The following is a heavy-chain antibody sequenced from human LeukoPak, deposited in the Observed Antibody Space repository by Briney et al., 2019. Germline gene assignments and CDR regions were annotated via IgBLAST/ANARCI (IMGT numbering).Heavy chain of an antibody. Sequence: SETLPLTCTVSGGSISTYFWSWIRQPPGKGLEWIGYIYYRGNTNYNPSLKSRVIISIDTSRNQFSLKMSSVTAADTAVYFCARDSPPQYASSSAGFDYWGQGALVTVSS. CDR2: IYYRGNT. CDR3: ARDSPPQYASSSAGFDY. CDR1: GGSISTYF. V-gene: IGHV4-59*01. D-gene: IGHD6-6*01. J-gene: IGHJ4*02.